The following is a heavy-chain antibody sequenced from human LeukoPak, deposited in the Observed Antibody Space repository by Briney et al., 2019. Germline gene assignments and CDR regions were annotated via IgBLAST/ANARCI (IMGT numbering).Heavy chain of an antibody. J-gene: IGHJ4*03. Sequence: GASVKVSCKASGYTFTDHFMHWVRQAPGQGLEWMGWVNPDSGGTNYAQKFQGRVTMSRDTSITTAYMELSGLKFDDTAVYYCAREGTKYDASGSWGQGTLVTVSS. V-gene: IGHV1-2*02. D-gene: IGHD1-14*01. CDR1: GYTFTDHF. CDR3: AREGTKYDASGS. CDR2: VNPDSGGT.